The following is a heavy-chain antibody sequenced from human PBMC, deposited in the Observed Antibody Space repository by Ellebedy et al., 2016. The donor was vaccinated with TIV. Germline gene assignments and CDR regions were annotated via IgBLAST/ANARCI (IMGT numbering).Heavy chain of an antibody. CDR1: GGSISSYY. Sequence: SETLSLTCTVSGGSISSYYWSWIRQPPGKGLEWIGYIYYSGSTNYNPSLKRRVTISVDTSKNQFSLKLSSVTAADTAVYYCARGPLRWELPYYYYGMDVWGQGTTVTVSS. J-gene: IGHJ6*02. D-gene: IGHD2-15*01. CDR2: IYYSGST. V-gene: IGHV4-59*01. CDR3: ARGPLRWELPYYYYGMDV.